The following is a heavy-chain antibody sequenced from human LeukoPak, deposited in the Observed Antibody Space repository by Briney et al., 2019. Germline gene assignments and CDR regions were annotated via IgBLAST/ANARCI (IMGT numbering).Heavy chain of an antibody. CDR3: ARAGGTYYDFWSAH. CDR2: INPHSGGT. V-gene: IGHV1-2*02. J-gene: IGHJ4*02. D-gene: IGHD3-3*01. CDR1: GYTFNDYY. Sequence: ASVKVSCKASGYTFNDYYIHWGRQVPGQGLEWMGWINPHSGGTYYAQKFQGRVTITMDRSISTAYMELSRLRSDDTAVYYCARAGGTYYDFWSAHWGQGTLVTVSS.